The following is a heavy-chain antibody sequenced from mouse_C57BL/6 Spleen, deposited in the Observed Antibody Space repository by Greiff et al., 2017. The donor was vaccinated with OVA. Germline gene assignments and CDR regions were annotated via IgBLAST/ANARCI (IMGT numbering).Heavy chain of an antibody. CDR1: GFNIKDYY. D-gene: IGHD2-13*01. CDR2: IDPEDGET. J-gene: IGHJ2*01. Sequence: VQLQQSGAELVKPGASVKLSCTASGFNIKDYYMHWVKQRTEQGLEWIGRIDPEDGETKYATKFQGKATITADTSSNTAYLQLSSLTSEDTAVYYCARSRGLFDYWGQGTTLTVSS. CDR3: ARSRGLFDY. V-gene: IGHV14-2*01.